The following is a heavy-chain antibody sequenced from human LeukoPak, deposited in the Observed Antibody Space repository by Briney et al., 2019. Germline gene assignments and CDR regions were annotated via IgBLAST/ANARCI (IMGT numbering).Heavy chain of an antibody. CDR1: GFTFSSYA. CDR2: ISGSGGST. D-gene: IGHD2-2*01. V-gene: IGHV3-23*01. CDR3: AKIRYCSSTNCYRGEYYFDY. Sequence: PGGSLRLSCAASGFTFSSYAMSWVRQAPGKGLEWVSAISGSGGSTYYADSVKGRFTIFRDNSKNTLSLQMNSLRAGDTAVYYCAKIRYCSSTNCYRGEYYFDYWGQGTLVTVSS. J-gene: IGHJ4*02.